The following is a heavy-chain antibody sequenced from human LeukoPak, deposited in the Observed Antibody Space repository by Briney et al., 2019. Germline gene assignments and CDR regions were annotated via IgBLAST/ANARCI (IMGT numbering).Heavy chain of an antibody. CDR2: IRSKAYTYAT. D-gene: IGHD6-19*01. J-gene: IGHJ4*02. CDR1: GFTFSGSA. Sequence: GGSLTLSCAASGFTFSGSAMHWVRQASGKGLEWVGRIRSKAYTYATAYAASVKGRFTISRDDSKNTAYLQMNSLNTEDTAVYYCITLGESSGWYPEYWGQGTLVTVSS. V-gene: IGHV3-73*01. CDR3: ITLGESSGWYPEY.